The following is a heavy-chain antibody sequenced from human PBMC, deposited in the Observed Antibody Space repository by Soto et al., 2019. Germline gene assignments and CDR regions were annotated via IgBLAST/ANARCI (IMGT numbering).Heavy chain of an antibody. CDR2: IYYSGST. J-gene: IGHJ6*02. V-gene: IGHV4-39*01. D-gene: IGHD6-19*01. CDR3: ASNRMAVAGNYYYYGMDV. Sequence: SETLSLTCTVSGGSIISSSYYWGWIRQPPGKGLEWIGSIYYSGSTYYNPSLKSRVTISVDTSKNQFSLKLSSVTAADTAVYYCASNRMAVAGNYYYYGMDVWGQGTTVT. CDR1: GGSIISSSYY.